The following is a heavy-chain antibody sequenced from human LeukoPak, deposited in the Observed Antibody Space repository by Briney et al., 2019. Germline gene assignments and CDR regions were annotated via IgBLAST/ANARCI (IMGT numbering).Heavy chain of an antibody. CDR1: GGSISSSSYY. CDR3: ARVASRYEGFLDY. J-gene: IGHJ4*02. V-gene: IGHV4-39*01. CDR2: IYYSGST. D-gene: IGHD3-9*01. Sequence: PSETLSLTCTVSGGSISSSSYYWGWIRQPPGKGLEWIGSIYYSGSTYYNPSLKSRVTISVDTSKNQFSLKLSSVTAADTAVYYCARVASRYEGFLDYWGQGTLVTVSS.